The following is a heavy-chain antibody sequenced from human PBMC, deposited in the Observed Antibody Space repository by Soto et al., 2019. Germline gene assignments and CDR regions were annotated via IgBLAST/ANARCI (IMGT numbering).Heavy chain of an antibody. D-gene: IGHD3-22*01. CDR1: GFTFSSYA. CDR3: AKVGITMIVVVITPKYYFDY. CDR2: ISGSGGST. J-gene: IGHJ4*02. Sequence: LRLSCAASGFTFSSYAMSWVRQAPGKGLEWVSAISGSGGSTYYADSVKGRFTISRDNSKNTLYLQMNSLRAEDTAVYYCAKVGITMIVVVITPKYYFDYWGQGTLVTVSS. V-gene: IGHV3-23*01.